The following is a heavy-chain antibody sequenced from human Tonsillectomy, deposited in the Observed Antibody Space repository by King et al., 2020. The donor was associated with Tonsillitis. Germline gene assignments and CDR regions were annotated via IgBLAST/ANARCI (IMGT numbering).Heavy chain of an antibody. CDR2: INHSGST. V-gene: IGHV4-34*01. Sequence: VQLQQWGAGLLKPSETLSLTCAVYGGSFSGYYWSWIRQPPGEGLEWIGEINHSGSTNYNPSLKSRVTISIDTSTNQFSLKLCSVTAADTAVYYCASGGHVDISYYGMDVCGQGATGTVSS. CDR3: ASGGHVDISYYGMDV. CDR1: GGSFSGYY. D-gene: IGHD5-12*01. J-gene: IGHJ6*02.